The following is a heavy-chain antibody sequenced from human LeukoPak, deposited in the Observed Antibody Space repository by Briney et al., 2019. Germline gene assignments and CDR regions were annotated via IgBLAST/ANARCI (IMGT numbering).Heavy chain of an antibody. V-gene: IGHV1-69*13. CDR3: ARGGLTSSSDF. CDR2: IIPVLGPP. D-gene: IGHD2/OR15-2a*01. CDR1: GGTFTTQA. Sequence: GASVKVSCKASGGTFTTQALSWLRQAPGQGLGWLGVIIPVLGPPNYAQKFQGRVTITADESTNTVSLEVASLTSHDTAVYYCARGGLTSSSDFWGLGTLVTVSS. J-gene: IGHJ4*01.